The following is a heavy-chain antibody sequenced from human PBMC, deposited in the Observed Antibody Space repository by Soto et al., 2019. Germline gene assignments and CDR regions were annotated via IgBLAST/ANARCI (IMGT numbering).Heavy chain of an antibody. CDR2: VRGNDDNA. D-gene: IGHD3-3*01. J-gene: IGHJ5*02. V-gene: IGHV3-23*01. CDR3: AKDWTHFAL. CDR1: GFIFSDYA. Sequence: EVQLLESGGNLVQPGGALRLSCAASGFIFSDYAMSWVRQAPGKGLEWVSLVRGNDDNAYYADSVKGRFTISRDNSRNTLYLQMNSLRAEDTAVYFCAKDWTHFALWGQGTLVTVSS.